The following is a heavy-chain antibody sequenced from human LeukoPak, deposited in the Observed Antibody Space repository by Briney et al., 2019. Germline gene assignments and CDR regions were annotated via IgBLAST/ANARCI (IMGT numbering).Heavy chain of an antibody. V-gene: IGHV1-69*04. CDR2: IIPILGIA. CDR1: GGTFSSYA. CDR3: ARVYYGSGSYYRFDY. D-gene: IGHD3-10*01. J-gene: IGHJ4*02. Sequence: ASVKVSCKASGGTFSSYAISWVRQAPGQGLEWMGRIIPILGIANYAQKFQGRVMITADKSTSTAYMELSSLRSEDTAVYYCARVYYGSGSYYRFDYWGQGTLVTVSS.